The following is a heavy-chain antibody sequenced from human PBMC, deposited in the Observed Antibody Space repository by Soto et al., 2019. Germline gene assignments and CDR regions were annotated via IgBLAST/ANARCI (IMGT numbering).Heavy chain of an antibody. CDR2: IKGDGSEK. J-gene: IGHJ4*02. V-gene: IGHV3-7*01. Sequence: GGSLRLSCAASGFTFSSYWMYWVRQAPGKGLEWVANIKGDGSEKNYVDSVKGRFTISRDNAKNSLYLQMNSLRAEDTAVYYCARDWYYDFWSGYYDYWGQGTLVTVSS. CDR1: GFTFSSYW. CDR3: ARDWYYDFWSGYYDY. D-gene: IGHD3-3*01.